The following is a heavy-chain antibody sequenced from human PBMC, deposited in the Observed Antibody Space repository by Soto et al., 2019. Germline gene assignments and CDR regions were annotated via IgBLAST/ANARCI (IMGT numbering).Heavy chain of an antibody. CDR3: AKDSGYEMTYYYYYMDV. CDR2: ISYDGSNK. D-gene: IGHD5-12*01. J-gene: IGHJ6*03. CDR1: GFTFSSYG. V-gene: IGHV3-30*18. Sequence: GGSLRLSCAASGFTFSSYGMHWVRQAPGKGLEWVAVISYDGSNKYYADSVKGRFTISRDNSKNTLYLQMNSLRAEDTAVYYCAKDSGYEMTYYYYYMDVWGKGTTVTVSS.